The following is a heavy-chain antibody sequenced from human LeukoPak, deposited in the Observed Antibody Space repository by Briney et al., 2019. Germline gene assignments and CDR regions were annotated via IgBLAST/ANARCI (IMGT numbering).Heavy chain of an antibody. CDR2: ISPDGKDT. J-gene: IGHJ4*02. D-gene: IGHD1-20*01. CDR3: ATYNWEYEADY. CDR1: GFTFSSYW. Sequence: PGGSLRLSCAASGFTFSSYWIYWVRQVPGKGLVWVSRISPDGKDTSHADSVKGRFTISRDNAKNTLYLQMNSLRAEDTAVYYCATYNWEYEADYWGQGTLVTVSS. V-gene: IGHV3-74*01.